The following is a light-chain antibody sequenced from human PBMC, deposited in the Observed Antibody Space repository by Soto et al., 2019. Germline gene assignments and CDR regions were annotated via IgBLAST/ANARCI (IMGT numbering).Light chain of an antibody. CDR1: LNVNSY. Sequence: VLTQSPATLSFSPGERATLSCRASLNVNSYLAWYQQKPGQAPRLLIYDASNRATGIPARFSGSGSGTGFTLTISRLEPEDFAVYYCQQYGSSPRWTFGQGTKVDIK. CDR3: QQYGSSPRWT. J-gene: IGKJ1*01. CDR2: DAS. V-gene: IGKV3-20*01.